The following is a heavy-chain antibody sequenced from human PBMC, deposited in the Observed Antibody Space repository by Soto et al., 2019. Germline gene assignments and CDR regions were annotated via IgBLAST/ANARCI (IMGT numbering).Heavy chain of an antibody. Sequence: PSETLSLTCTVSGGSISSYYWSWIRQPPGKGLEWIGYIYYSGSTNYNPSLKSRVTISVDTSKNQFALKLSSVTAADTAVYYCARTYIGYFDYWGQRTLVTVSS. CDR2: IYYSGST. J-gene: IGHJ4*02. CDR3: ARTYIGYFDY. V-gene: IGHV4-59*08. D-gene: IGHD2-15*01. CDR1: GGSISSYY.